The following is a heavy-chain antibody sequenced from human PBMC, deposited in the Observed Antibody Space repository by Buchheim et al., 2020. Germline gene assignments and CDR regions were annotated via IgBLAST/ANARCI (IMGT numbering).Heavy chain of an antibody. CDR3: ARHRGDD. V-gene: IGHV1-2*02. CDR1: GYTFTDYY. J-gene: IGHJ4*02. D-gene: IGHD6-25*01. Sequence: QVQLVQSGAEVKKPGASVKVSCKASGYTFTDYYVHWVRQAPGQGLEWMGWINSVSGVTNSAQNFQGRVTMTRDTSTNTAYMELTRLTSDDTAVYYCARHRGDDWDQGAL. CDR2: INSVSGVT.